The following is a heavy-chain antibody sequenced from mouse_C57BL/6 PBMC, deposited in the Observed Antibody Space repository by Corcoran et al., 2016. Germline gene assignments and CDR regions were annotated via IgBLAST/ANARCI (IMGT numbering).Heavy chain of an antibody. J-gene: IGHJ1*03. V-gene: IGHV3-6*01. Sequence: DVQLQESGPGLVKPSQSPSLTCSVTGYSITSGYYWNWIRQFPGNKLEWMGYISYDGSNNYNPSLKNRISITRDTSKNQFFLKLNSVTTEDTATYYCARDHYGYFDVWGTGTTVTVSS. CDR3: ARDHYGYFDV. CDR1: GYSITSGYY. CDR2: ISYDGSN.